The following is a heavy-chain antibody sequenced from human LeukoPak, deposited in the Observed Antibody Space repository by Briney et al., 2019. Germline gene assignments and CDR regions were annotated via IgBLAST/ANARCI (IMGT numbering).Heavy chain of an antibody. Sequence: GGSLRLSCAASGFTFSSFGMHRVRQAPGQTLEWVSFIRYDGDQKFYADSVNGRFTVSRDNSKNTLYLQMNSLTTEDTADYYCAKDQAGAWGQGTLVIVSS. CDR2: IRYDGDQK. J-gene: IGHJ5*02. D-gene: IGHD6-13*01. CDR1: GFTFSSFG. V-gene: IGHV3-30*02. CDR3: AKDQAGA.